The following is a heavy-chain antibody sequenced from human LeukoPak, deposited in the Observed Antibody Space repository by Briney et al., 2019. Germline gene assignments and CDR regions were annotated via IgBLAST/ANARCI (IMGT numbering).Heavy chain of an antibody. CDR1: GFTVSSNY. V-gene: IGHV3-66*01. J-gene: IGHJ4*02. Sequence: GGSLRLSCAASGFTVSSNYMSWVRQAPGKGLEWVSVIYSGGSTYYADSVKGRFTISRDNSKNTLYLQMNSLRAEDTAVYYCARDAAAAAPLDYWGQGTLVTVSS. D-gene: IGHD6-13*01. CDR3: ARDAAAAAPLDY. CDR2: IYSGGST.